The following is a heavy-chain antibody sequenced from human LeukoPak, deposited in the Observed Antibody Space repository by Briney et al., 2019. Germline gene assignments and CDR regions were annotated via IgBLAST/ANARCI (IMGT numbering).Heavy chain of an antibody. D-gene: IGHD4-11*01. J-gene: IGHJ6*03. CDR3: ARDQRSNYYYYYMDV. Sequence: ASVKVSCKASGYTFTAYYIHWVRQAPGQGLEWMGWINPNSGGTNYAQKFQGRVTMTRDTSISTAYMELSRLRSDDTAVYYCARDQRSNYYYYYMDVWGKGTTVTVSS. CDR2: INPNSGGT. V-gene: IGHV1-2*02. CDR1: GYTFTAYY.